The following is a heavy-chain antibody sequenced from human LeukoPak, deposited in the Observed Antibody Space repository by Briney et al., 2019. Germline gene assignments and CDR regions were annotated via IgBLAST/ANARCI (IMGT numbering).Heavy chain of an antibody. J-gene: IGHJ4*02. CDR2: IKQDGSEK. Sequence: GGSLRLSCAASGFPFSSYWMSWVRQAPGKGLEWVANIKQDGSEKYYVDSVEGRFTISRDNAKNSLYLQMNSLRAEDTAVYYCAMGHRGYGSYWGQGTLVTVSS. V-gene: IGHV3-7*01. CDR3: AMGHRGYGSY. CDR1: GFPFSSYW. D-gene: IGHD2-15*01.